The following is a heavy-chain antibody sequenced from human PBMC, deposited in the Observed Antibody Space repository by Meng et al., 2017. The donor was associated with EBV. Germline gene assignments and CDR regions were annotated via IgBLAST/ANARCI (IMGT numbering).Heavy chain of an antibody. Sequence: GRRVGSGGGLVRPGGSLKLSCAASGFTFSGSARHWVRQASGKGLEWVGRIRSKAKSYATAYAASVKGRFTISRDDSKNTAYLQMNSLKTEDTAVYYCTRMSSPLDYWGQGTLVTVSS. CDR2: IRSKAKSYAT. J-gene: IGHJ4*02. CDR1: GFTFSGSA. CDR3: TRMSSPLDY. V-gene: IGHV3-73*01. D-gene: IGHD2-2*01.